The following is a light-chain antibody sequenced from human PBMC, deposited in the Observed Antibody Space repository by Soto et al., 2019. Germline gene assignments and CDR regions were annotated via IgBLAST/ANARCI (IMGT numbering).Light chain of an antibody. Sequence: EVVMAQSPDALSVSPGERATLSCRASQSVGSNLAWYQQKPGQAPRLLIYGASTRATGLPARFSGSGSGTEFTLIISSLQSEDSAVYYCQQYDNWPITFGQGTRLEIK. J-gene: IGKJ5*01. CDR3: QQYDNWPIT. CDR1: QSVGSN. V-gene: IGKV3-15*01. CDR2: GAS.